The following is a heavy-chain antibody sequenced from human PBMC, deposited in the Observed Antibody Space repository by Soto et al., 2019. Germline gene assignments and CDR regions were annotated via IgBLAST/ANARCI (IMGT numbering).Heavy chain of an antibody. D-gene: IGHD3-3*01. CDR3: ARVPPYYDFWSGPPEGMDV. CDR1: GYTFTGYY. CDR2: INPNSGGT. J-gene: IGHJ6*02. V-gene: IGHV1-2*02. Sequence: ASVKVSCKASGYTFTGYYMHWVRQAPGQGLEWMGWINPNSGGTNYAQKFQGRVTMTRDTSISTAYMELSRLRSDDTAVYYCARVPPYYDFWSGPPEGMDVWGQGTTVTVPS.